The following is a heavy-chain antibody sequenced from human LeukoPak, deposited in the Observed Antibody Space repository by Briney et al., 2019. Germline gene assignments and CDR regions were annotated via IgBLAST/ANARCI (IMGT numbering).Heavy chain of an antibody. CDR3: ARGSQVRYRGKFDY. CDR1: GGSISSSSYY. J-gene: IGHJ4*02. D-gene: IGHD3-16*02. Sequence: SETLSLTCTVSGGSISSSSYYWSWIRQPPGKGLEWIGEINHSGSTNYNPSLKSRVTISVDTSKNQFSLKLSSVTAADTAVYYCARGSQVRYRGKFDYWGQGTLVTVSS. V-gene: IGHV4-39*07. CDR2: INHSGST.